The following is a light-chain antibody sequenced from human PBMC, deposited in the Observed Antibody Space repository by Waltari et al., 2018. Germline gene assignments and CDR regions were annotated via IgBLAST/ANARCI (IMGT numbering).Light chain of an antibody. Sequence: QSPLTQPRSVSGSPGQSVTLSCSGTSTDVGNYNFVSWYQQHPGNAPKLLIYDVVKRPSGVPDRFSGSKSGNTASLTISGLQTEDEADYYCCSYAGSYTFVFGGGTQLTVL. CDR2: DVV. V-gene: IGLV2-11*01. CDR3: CSYAGSYTFV. J-gene: IGLJ7*01. CDR1: STDVGNYNF.